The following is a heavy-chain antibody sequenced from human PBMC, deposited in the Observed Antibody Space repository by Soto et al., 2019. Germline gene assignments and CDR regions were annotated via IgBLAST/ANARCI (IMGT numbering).Heavy chain of an antibody. V-gene: IGHV3-21*01. Sequence: GGSLRLSCAASGFTFNTYSMNWLRQAPGKGLEWVASISSSGYTYYADSMKGRFTISRDNAKNSLYLHMNSLRGEDTAVYYCASDTTMVTGSGFDPWGQGTLVTVSS. CDR3: ASDTTMVTGSGFDP. D-gene: IGHD5-18*01. CDR1: GFTFNTYS. CDR2: ISSSGYT. J-gene: IGHJ5*02.